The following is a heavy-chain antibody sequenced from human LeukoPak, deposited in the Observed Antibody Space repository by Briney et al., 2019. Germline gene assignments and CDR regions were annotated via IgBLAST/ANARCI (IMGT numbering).Heavy chain of an antibody. D-gene: IGHD3-9*01. V-gene: IGHV4-61*05. CDR2: IYNSGST. CDR1: GGSISSSSYY. CDR3: ARRNILTEGEAFDI. J-gene: IGHJ3*02. Sequence: KPSETLSLTCTVSGGSISSSSYYWTWIRQPPGKGLEWIGYIYNSGSTNYNPSLRSRVTISVDASKNQFSLKLNSVTAADTAVYYCARRNILTEGEAFDIWGQGTLVTVSS.